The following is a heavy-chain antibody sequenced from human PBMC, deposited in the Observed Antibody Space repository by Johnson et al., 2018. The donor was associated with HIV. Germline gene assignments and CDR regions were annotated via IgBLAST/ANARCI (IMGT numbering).Heavy chain of an antibody. Sequence: QVQLVESGGGLVKPGGSLRLSCAASGFTFSNYGMHWVRQAPGKGLEWVALISYDGTDKYYVDSVKGRFTISRDNSKNTLYLQMDGLRPEDTALYYCARDKYGVPSGTFDIWGQGTMVTVSS. CDR2: ISYDGTDK. V-gene: IGHV3-30*03. D-gene: IGHD4-17*01. J-gene: IGHJ3*02. CDR1: GFTFSNYG. CDR3: ARDKYGVPSGTFDI.